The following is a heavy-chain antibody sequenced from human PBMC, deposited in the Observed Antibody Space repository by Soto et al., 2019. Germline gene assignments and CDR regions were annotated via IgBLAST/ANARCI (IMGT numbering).Heavy chain of an antibody. CDR3: AVAMVREILIFESSGMHV. CDR2: IIPNFDTP. Sequence: QVQSVAFWGGVEEAGSSVEVSWKTSGGRFNNYSCHWGRQGPGQGVEGMGGIIPNFDTPNYAQKFQDRVTIIADESTSTVYMELRSLRSNDTAVYYCAVAMVREILIFESSGMHVWGQGTTVIVSS. V-gene: IGHV1-69*01. J-gene: IGHJ6*02. CDR1: GGRFNNYS. D-gene: IGHD3-10*01.